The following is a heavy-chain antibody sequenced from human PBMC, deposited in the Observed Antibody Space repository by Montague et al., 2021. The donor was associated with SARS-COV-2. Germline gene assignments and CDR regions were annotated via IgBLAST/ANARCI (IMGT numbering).Heavy chain of an antibody. CDR1: GGSISSSSYY. CDR3: ARENNWNLNGWFDP. J-gene: IGHJ5*02. V-gene: IGHV4-39*07. D-gene: IGHD1-20*01. CDR2: IYYSGST. Sequence: SETLSPTCTVSGGSISSSSYYWGWIRQPPGKGLEWIGSIYYSGSTYYXPSLKSRVTISVDTSKNQFSLKLSSVTAADTAVYYCARENNWNLNGWFDPWGQGTLVTVSS.